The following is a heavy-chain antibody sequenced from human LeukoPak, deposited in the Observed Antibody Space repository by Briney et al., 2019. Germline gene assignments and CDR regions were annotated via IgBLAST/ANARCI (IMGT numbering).Heavy chain of an antibody. CDR3: ARQDPVLEWRYFDY. CDR2: IIPIFGTA. D-gene: IGHD3-3*01. V-gene: IGHV1-69*13. Sequence: SVKVSCKASGGTFSSYAISWVRQAPGQGLEWMGGIIPIFGTANYAQKFQGRVTITADESTSTAYMELSSLRSEDTAVYYCARQDPVLEWRYFDYWGQGTLVTVSS. CDR1: GGTFSSYA. J-gene: IGHJ4*02.